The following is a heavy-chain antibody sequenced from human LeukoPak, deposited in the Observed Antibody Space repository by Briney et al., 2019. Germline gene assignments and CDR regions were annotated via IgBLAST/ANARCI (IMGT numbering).Heavy chain of an antibody. D-gene: IGHD4-17*01. CDR1: GFSFSTYN. CDR2: ITSSSTYV. V-gene: IGHV3-21*01. J-gene: IGHJ4*02. Sequence: PGGSLRLSCEASGFSFSTYNMNWVRQAPGKRLEWISSITSSSTYVFYADSVRGRFTISRDNAKNSLYLQIDSLRAEDTAVYYCARRGYGDYLYPRGVFDYWGQGTLVTVSS. CDR3: ARRGYGDYLYPRGVFDY.